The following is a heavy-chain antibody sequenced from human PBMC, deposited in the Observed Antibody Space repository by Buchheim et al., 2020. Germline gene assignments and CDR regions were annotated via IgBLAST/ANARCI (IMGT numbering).Heavy chain of an antibody. CDR2: ISSGSTI. J-gene: IGHJ4*02. Sequence: QVQLVESGGGLVKPGGSLRLSCAASGFTFSDHYMSWIRQAPGKGLEWVAYISSGSTIYYADSVKGRFNITRDNAKKSLVLQMNSLRAEDTAVYYCARSHTFDYWGQGTL. V-gene: IGHV3-11*01. CDR3: ARSHTFDY. CDR1: GFTFSDHY.